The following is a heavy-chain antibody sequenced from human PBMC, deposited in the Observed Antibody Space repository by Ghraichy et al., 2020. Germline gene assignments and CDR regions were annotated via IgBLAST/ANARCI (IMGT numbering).Heavy chain of an antibody. CDR2: ISWNSGSI. D-gene: IGHD6-19*01. CDR1: GFSFGDYA. V-gene: IGHV3-9*01. J-gene: IGHJ4*02. Sequence: GGSLRLSCAASGFSFGDYAMHWVRQAPGKGLEWVSGISWNSGSIGYADSVKGRFTISRDNAKNSLYLQMNSLRGEDTALYYCAKDKDIAVAGMFDYWGQGTLVTVSS. CDR3: AKDKDIAVAGMFDY.